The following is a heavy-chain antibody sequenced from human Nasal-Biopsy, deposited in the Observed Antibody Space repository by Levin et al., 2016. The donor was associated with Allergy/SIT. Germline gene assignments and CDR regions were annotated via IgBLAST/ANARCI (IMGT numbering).Heavy chain of an antibody. J-gene: IGHJ4*02. D-gene: IGHD4-17*01. CDR3: ARDPYGDSYYFDS. CDR2: INPANGHT. CDR1: GYSFTNYA. V-gene: IGHV1-3*01. Sequence: ASVKVSCKASGYSFTNYAMNWVRQAPGQRLEWMGWINPANGHTQYSQKFQDRVTFTRDTSASTGYMELSSLRSEDTAVYYCARDPYGDSYYFDSWGQGTLVTISS.